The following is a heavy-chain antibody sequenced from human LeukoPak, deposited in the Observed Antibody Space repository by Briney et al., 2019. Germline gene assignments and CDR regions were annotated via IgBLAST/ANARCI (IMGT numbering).Heavy chain of an antibody. CDR3: ASFRYSGSYSDY. J-gene: IGHJ4*02. CDR1: GGSISSSSYY. V-gene: IGHV4-39*01. CDR2: IYYSGST. Sequence: SETLSLTCTVSGGSISSSSYYWGWIRQPPGKGLEWIGSIYYSGSTYYNPSLKRRVTISVDTSNNQFSLKLSSVTAAATAVYYCASFRYSGSYSDYWGQGTLVTVSS. D-gene: IGHD1-26*01.